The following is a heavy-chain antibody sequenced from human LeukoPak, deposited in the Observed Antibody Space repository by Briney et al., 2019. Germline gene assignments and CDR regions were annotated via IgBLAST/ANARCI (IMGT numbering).Heavy chain of an antibody. CDR2: IKNDGKIT. CDR1: EFTSNNYW. CDR3: LLIILGGSSQH. Sequence: GGSLRLSCAASEFTSNNYWMHWVRQAPGKGLVWVSRIKNDGKITSYADSVKGRFTTSRDNAKNTFYLQMNSLRVEDTAVYYCLLIILGGSSQHWGQGTLVTVSS. J-gene: IGHJ1*01. D-gene: IGHD3-3*01. V-gene: IGHV3-74*01.